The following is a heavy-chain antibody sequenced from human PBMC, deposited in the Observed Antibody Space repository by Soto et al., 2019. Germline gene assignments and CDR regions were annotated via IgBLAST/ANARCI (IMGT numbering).Heavy chain of an antibody. D-gene: IGHD3-9*01. J-gene: IGHJ4*02. CDR1: RFTSSSYA. CDR2: ISGSGGST. Sequence: PQLSCAASRFTSSSYAMSWVRQAPGKGLEWVSAISGSGGSTYYADSVKGRFTISRDNSKNTLYLQMNSLRAEDTAVYYCAKIHDWFLDYSGKGTLAIVYS. V-gene: IGHV3-23*01. CDR3: AKIHDWFLDY.